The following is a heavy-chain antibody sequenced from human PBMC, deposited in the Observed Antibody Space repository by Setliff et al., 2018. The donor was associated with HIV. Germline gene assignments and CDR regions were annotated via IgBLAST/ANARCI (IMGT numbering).Heavy chain of an antibody. CDR3: VRGHCNSDKCWYTWFDP. V-gene: IGHV1-18*01. CDR1: NYTLINYG. Sequence: ASVKVSCKASNYTLINYGVSWVRQAPGQGLEWVGWIGSYSGYTIYAQKFQDRPTMTTDTSTTTASMELRSLRSDDTAVYYCVRGHCNSDKCWYTWFDPWGQGTLVTVSS. CDR2: IGSYSGYT. J-gene: IGHJ5*02. D-gene: IGHD2-2*01.